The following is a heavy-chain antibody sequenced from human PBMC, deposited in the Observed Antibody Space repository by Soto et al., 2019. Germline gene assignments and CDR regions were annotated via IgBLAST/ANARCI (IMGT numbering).Heavy chain of an antibody. D-gene: IGHD2-2*01. Sequence: SETLSLTCTVSGGTVSSFSYYWSWIRQPPGKGLEWIIYIYSSGGTNYNTSHHGPVTIPVDTSKNHSTRKVCFVIDADTAVYYSARETIRYCSSNRCYPRLDNWFDPWGQGTLVTVSS. J-gene: IGHJ5*02. V-gene: IGHV4-61*01. CDR2: IYSSGGT. CDR3: ARETIRYCSSNRCYPRLDNWFDP. CDR1: GGTVSSFSYY.